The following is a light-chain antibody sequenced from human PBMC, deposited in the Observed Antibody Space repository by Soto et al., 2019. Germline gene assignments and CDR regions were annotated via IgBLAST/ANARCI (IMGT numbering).Light chain of an antibody. CDR3: QQYTSPPWT. CDR1: QSVPGNY. J-gene: IGKJ1*01. V-gene: IGKV3-20*01. Sequence: EIVMTQSPATLSVSPGERATLSCRASQSVPGNYLAWLQHKPGQAPRLLIYGASSRAIGIPDRFSGSGSGTDFTLTISRLEPEDCAVYYCQQYTSPPWTLGQGTKVETK. CDR2: GAS.